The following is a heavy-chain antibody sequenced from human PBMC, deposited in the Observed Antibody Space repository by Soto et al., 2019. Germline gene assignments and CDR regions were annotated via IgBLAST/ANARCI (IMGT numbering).Heavy chain of an antibody. CDR1: GYTFTSYG. Sequence: ASVKVSCKASGYTFTSYGISWVRQAPGQGLEWMGWISAYNGNTNYAQKLQGRVTMTTDTSTSTAYMELRSLRSDDTAVYYCARVPRLRYFDRLLHGMDVWGQGTTVTVSS. J-gene: IGHJ6*02. V-gene: IGHV1-18*01. CDR2: ISAYNGNT. D-gene: IGHD3-9*01. CDR3: ARVPRLRYFDRLLHGMDV.